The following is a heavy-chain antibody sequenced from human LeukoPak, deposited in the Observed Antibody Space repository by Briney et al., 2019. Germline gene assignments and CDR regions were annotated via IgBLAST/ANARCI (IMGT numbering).Heavy chain of an antibody. CDR1: GFTFSSYG. J-gene: IGHJ4*02. D-gene: IGHD3-10*01. CDR2: IRYDGSNK. Sequence: GGSLRLSCAASGFTFSSYGMHWVRQAPGKGLEWVAFIRYDGSNKYYADSVKGRFTISRGNSKNTLYLQMNSLRAEDTAVYYCAKDRSGSYYNVMDDYWGQGTLVTVSS. CDR3: AKDRSGSYYNVMDDY. V-gene: IGHV3-30*02.